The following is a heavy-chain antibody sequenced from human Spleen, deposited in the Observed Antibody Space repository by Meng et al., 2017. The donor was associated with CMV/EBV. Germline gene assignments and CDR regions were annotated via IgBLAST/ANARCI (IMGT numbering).Heavy chain of an antibody. J-gene: IGHJ4*02. Sequence: VQPVQSGGEVKKPGSSGKVACKASGGTFSSYAISWVRQAPGQGLEWMGGIIPIFGTANYAQKFQGRVTITADESTSTAYMELSSLRSEDTAVYYCARGYYDTMGYFDYWGQGTLVTVSS. D-gene: IGHD3-22*01. V-gene: IGHV1-69*12. CDR3: ARGYYDTMGYFDY. CDR2: IIPIFGTA. CDR1: GGTFSSYA.